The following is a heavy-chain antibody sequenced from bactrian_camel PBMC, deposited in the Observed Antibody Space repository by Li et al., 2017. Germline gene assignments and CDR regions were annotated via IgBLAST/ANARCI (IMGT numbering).Heavy chain of an antibody. CDR2: INSGGGST. CDR1: GFTFSSAA. V-gene: IGHV3S31*01. Sequence: DVQLVESGGGLVQPGGSLRLSCVASGFTFSSAAMTWVRQAPGKGLEWVSAINSGGGSTYYADSVKGRLTISRDNAKNTLYLQMNSLKPEDTAMYYCANLDGHYWGQGTQVTVS. CDR3: ANLDGHY. J-gene: IGHJ4*01.